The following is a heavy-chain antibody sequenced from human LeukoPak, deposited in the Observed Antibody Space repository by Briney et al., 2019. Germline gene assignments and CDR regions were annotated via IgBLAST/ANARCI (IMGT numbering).Heavy chain of an antibody. D-gene: IGHD2-15*01. Sequence: PSETLSLTCAVYGGSFSGYYWSWIRQPPGKGLEWIGEINHSGSTNYNPSLKSRVTISVDTSKNQFSLKLSSVTAADTAVYYCARRRVVAAKNWFDPWGQGILVTVSS. CDR3: ARRRVVAAKNWFDP. V-gene: IGHV4-34*01. CDR1: GGSFSGYY. CDR2: INHSGST. J-gene: IGHJ5*02.